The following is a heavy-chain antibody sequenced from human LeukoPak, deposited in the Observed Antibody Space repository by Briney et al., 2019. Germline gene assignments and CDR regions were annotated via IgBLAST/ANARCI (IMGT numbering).Heavy chain of an antibody. V-gene: IGHV4-31*03. D-gene: IGHD2-21*02. CDR3: AAMVVTDAFDI. Sequence: PSQTLSLTCTVSGGSISSGGYYWSWIRQHPGKGLEWIGYIYYSGSTYYNPSLESRVTISVDTSKKQFSLKLSSVTAADTAVYYCAAMVVTDAFDIWGQGTMVTVSS. J-gene: IGHJ3*02. CDR1: GGSISSGGYY. CDR2: IYYSGST.